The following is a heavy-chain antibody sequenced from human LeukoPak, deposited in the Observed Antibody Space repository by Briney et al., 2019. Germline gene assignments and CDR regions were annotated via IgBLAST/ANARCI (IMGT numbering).Heavy chain of an antibody. J-gene: IGHJ4*02. CDR2: IYHSGST. CDR1: GGSISSGGYS. CDR3: ARGWGPVYYFDS. V-gene: IGHV4-30-2*01. D-gene: IGHD3-16*01. Sequence: PSETLSLTCAVSGGSISSGGYSWSWIRQPPGKGLEWIGYIYHSGSTYYNPSLKSRVTMSVDRSKNQFSLKLNSVTAADTAVYYCARGWGPVYYFDSWGQGTLVTVSS.